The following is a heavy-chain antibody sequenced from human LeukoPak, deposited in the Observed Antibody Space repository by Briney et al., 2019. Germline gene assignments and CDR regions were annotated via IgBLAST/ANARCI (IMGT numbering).Heavy chain of an antibody. V-gene: IGHV3-21*01. Sequence: GGSLRLSWAASGFTFRSYSMKGVRQGPGKGLEWISSISSSSSYIYYADSVKGRFTISRDNAKNSLYLQMNSLRAEDTAVYYCARDHWSGYAFDYWGQGTLVTVSS. D-gene: IGHD3-3*01. CDR3: ARDHWSGYAFDY. J-gene: IGHJ4*02. CDR2: ISSSSSYI. CDR1: GFTFRSYS.